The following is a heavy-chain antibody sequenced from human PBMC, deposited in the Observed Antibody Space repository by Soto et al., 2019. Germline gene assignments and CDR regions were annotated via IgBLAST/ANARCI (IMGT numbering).Heavy chain of an antibody. CDR1: GGSISSYY. CDR2: IYYSGST. Sequence: QVQLQESGPGLVKPSETLSLTCTVSGGSISSYYWSWIRQPPGKGLEWIGYIYYSGSTNYNPSLKSRVTISVDTSKNQFSLKLSSVTAADTAVYYCARGDPVQLGEYDYYYGMDVWGQGTTVTVSS. V-gene: IGHV4-59*01. J-gene: IGHJ6*02. CDR3: ARGDPVQLGEYDYYYGMDV. D-gene: IGHD3-10*01.